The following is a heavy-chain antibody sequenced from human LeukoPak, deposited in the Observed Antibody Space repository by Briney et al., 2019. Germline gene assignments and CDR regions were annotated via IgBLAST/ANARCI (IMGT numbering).Heavy chain of an antibody. CDR3: ARVIGWDEPFDL. J-gene: IGHJ3*01. D-gene: IGHD1-26*01. CDR2: INTDGSST. CDR1: EFIVSINY. V-gene: IGHV3-74*01. Sequence: PGGSLRLSCAASEFIVSINYMTWVRQAPGKGLVWVSRINTDGSSTNYADSVRGRFTVSRDNAKNTLYLQMNSLRVEDTAVYYCARVIGWDEPFDLWGHGTLVTVSS.